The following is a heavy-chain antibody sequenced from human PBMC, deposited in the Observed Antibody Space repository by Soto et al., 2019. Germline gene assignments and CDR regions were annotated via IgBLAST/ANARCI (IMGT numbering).Heavy chain of an antibody. D-gene: IGHD6-6*01. CDR1: GFTFSIYW. CDR3: ARNLLDLYSSSPGIDY. V-gene: IGHV3-74*01. CDR2: ITSDGSST. Sequence: PGGSLRLSCAASGFTFSIYWMHWVRQAPGKGLVWVSRITSDGSSTSYADSVKGRFTISRDNAKNTLYLQMNSLRAEDTAVYYCARNLLDLYSSSPGIDYWGQGTLVTVSS. J-gene: IGHJ4*02.